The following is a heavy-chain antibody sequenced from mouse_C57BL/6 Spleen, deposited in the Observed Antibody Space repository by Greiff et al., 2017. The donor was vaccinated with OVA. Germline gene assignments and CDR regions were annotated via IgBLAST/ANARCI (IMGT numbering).Heavy chain of an antibody. Sequence: EVQLQESGGGLVKPGGSLKLSCAASGFTFSDYGMHWVRQAPEKGLEWVAYISSGSSTIYYADTVKGRFTISSDNAKNTLFLQMTSLRSEDTAMYYCARPLYYYGSSWGAMDYWGQGTSVTVSS. D-gene: IGHD1-1*01. J-gene: IGHJ4*01. CDR1: GFTFSDYG. V-gene: IGHV5-17*01. CDR3: ARPLYYYGSSWGAMDY. CDR2: ISSGSSTI.